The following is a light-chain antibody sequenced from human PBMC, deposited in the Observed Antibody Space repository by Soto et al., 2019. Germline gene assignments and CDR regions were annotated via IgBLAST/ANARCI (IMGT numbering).Light chain of an antibody. J-gene: IGLJ2*01. CDR3: TSYAGSDNPVL. CDR1: SNDIGEYHY. CDR2: EVT. V-gene: IGLV2-8*01. Sequence: QSVLTQPPSASGSPGQSVTIPCTGTSNDIGEYHYVSWYQQHPGEAPKLMIYEVTQRPSGVPHRFSGSKSGNTASLTVSGLQPEAEADYYCTSYAGSDNPVLFGGGTKVTVL.